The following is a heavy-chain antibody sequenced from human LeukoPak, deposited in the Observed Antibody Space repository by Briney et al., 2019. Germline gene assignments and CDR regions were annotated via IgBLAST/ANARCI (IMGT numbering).Heavy chain of an antibody. Sequence: PSETLSLTCTVSGGSISSYDWSWIRQPPGKGLEWIGFIRYSGSTNYNPSLKSRVTISVDTSKSQFSLRLTSVTAADTAVYYCARYGSAHWFDPWGQGTLVTVSS. D-gene: IGHD4-17*01. CDR2: IRYSGST. J-gene: IGHJ5*02. CDR3: ARYGSAHWFDP. CDR1: GGSISSYD. V-gene: IGHV4-59*01.